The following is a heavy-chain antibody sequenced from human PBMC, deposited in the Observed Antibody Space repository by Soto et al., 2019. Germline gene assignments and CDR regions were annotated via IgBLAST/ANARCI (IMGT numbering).Heavy chain of an antibody. CDR3: ARDPPRPYYYDSSGYSDY. CDR2: ISAYNGNT. J-gene: IGHJ4*02. V-gene: IGHV1-18*01. D-gene: IGHD3-22*01. CDR1: GYTFTSYG. Sequence: ASVKVSCKASGYTFTSYGISWVRQAPGQGLEWMGWISAYNGNTNYAQKLQGRVTMTTDTSTSTAYMELRSLRSDDTAVYYCARDPPRPYYYDSSGYSDYWGQGTLVTVS.